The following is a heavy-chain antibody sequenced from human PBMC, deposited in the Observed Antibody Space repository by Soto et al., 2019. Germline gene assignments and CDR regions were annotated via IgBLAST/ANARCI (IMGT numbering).Heavy chain of an antibody. V-gene: IGHV3-23*01. CDR2: ISGSGGST. D-gene: IGHD6-13*01. CDR1: GFTFSSYA. CDR3: AKGRTRGPIAEGHWFDP. J-gene: IGHJ5*02. Sequence: GGSLRLSCAASGFTFSSYAMSWVRQAPGKGLEWVSAISGSGGSTYYADSVKGRFTISRDNSKNTLYLQMNSLRAEDTAVYYCAKGRTRGPIAEGHWFDPWGQGTLVTVSS.